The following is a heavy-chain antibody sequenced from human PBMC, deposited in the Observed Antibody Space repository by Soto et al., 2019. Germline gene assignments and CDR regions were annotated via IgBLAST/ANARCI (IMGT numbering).Heavy chain of an antibody. D-gene: IGHD1-26*01. J-gene: IGHJ5*02. V-gene: IGHV3-74*01. CDR2: INNDGSDT. CDR1: GFTFIGYW. Sequence: EVQLVESGGGLVQPGGSLRLSCAASGFTFIGYWMHWVRQGPGKGLVWVSRINNDGSDTTYADSVKGRFTISRDNAKKMLYLQMNSLRVDDTAVYYCARDESMVRERWFDPWGQGTLVTVSS. CDR3: ARDESMVRERWFDP.